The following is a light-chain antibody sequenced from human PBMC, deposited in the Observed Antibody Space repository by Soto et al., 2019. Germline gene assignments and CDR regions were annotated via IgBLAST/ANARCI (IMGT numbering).Light chain of an antibody. CDR3: SSYADSNNLL. Sequence: QSVLTQPPSASGSPGQSVTISCTGTSSDVGGYKYVSWYQQHPGKAPKLLIYEATQRPSGVPDRFSGSKSGNTASLTVSGLQADDEADYYCSSYADSNNLLFGGGTKVTVL. CDR2: EAT. V-gene: IGLV2-8*01. J-gene: IGLJ3*02. CDR1: SSDVGGYKY.